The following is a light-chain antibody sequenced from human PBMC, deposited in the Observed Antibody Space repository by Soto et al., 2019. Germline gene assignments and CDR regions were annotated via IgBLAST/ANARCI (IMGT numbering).Light chain of an antibody. J-gene: IGKJ4*01. CDR1: QSISSSY. V-gene: IGKV3-20*01. Sequence: VLTQSPGTLSLSPGKRPTLSWRASQSISSSYLAWYQKRPGQAPRLLIYGASSRATGIPDRFSGSGSGTDLILTISRLETEDFAVYYCQQYGSSPRLTFGGGTKVDIK. CDR3: QQYGSSPRLT. CDR2: GAS.